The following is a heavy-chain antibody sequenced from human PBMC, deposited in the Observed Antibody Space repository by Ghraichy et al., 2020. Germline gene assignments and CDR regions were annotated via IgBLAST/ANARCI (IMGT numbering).Heavy chain of an antibody. CDR2: ISAYNGNT. V-gene: IGHV1-18*04. Sequence: ASVKVTCKASGYTFTSYGISWVRQAPGQGLEWMGWISAYNGNTNYAQKLQGRVTMTTDTSTSTAYMELRSLRSDDTAVYYCASVDEVGWFDPWGQGTLVTVSS. CDR1: GYTFTSYG. CDR3: ASVDEVGWFDP. J-gene: IGHJ5*02.